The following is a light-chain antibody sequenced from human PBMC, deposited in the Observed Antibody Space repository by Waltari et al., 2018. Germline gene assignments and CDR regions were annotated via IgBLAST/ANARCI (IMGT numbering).Light chain of an antibody. J-gene: IGKJ4*01. Sequence: ELVLTQSPDTLSLSPGERATLTCRASQSVSSYLAWYQQKRGQAPKLLIYGASNRATGIPDRFSGSGSGTDFTLTISTLEPEDFAVYYCQQRSNSPLTFGGGTKVEIK. CDR2: GAS. CDR1: QSVSSY. CDR3: QQRSNSPLT. V-gene: IGKV3-11*01.